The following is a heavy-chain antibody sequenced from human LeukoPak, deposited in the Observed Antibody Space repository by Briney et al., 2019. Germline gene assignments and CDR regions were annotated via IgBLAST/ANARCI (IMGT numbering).Heavy chain of an antibody. CDR3: AKEQGGPLTAYYTDY. Sequence: PGGSLRLSCAASGFTFSTYAMSWVRQAPGKGLEWVSLISGSGGTTYYADSVKGRFTISRDNSKNTVYLQMNSLRAEDTAVYYCAKEQGGPLTAYYTDYWGQGTLVTVSS. CDR1: GFTFSTYA. V-gene: IGHV3-23*01. D-gene: IGHD3-9*01. J-gene: IGHJ4*02. CDR2: ISGSGGTT.